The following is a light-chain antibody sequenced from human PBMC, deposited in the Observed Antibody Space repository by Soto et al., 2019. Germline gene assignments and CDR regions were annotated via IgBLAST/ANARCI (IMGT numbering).Light chain of an antibody. CDR2: DVS. V-gene: IGLV2-14*03. J-gene: IGLJ1*01. CDR1: SSDVSGYNY. Sequence: QSALTQPASVSGSPGQSITISCTGTSSDVSGYNYVSWYQQHPGEAPKLMIYDVSNRPSGVSNRFSGSKSGNTASLTISGLQDEDEADYYCSSYTSSSTLYVFGTGTTLTVL. CDR3: SSYTSSSTLYV.